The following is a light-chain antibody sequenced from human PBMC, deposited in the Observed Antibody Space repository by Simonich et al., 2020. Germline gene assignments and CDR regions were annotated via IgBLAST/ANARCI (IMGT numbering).Light chain of an antibody. V-gene: IGKV3-15*01. CDR1: QILSST. Sequence: EIVMTQSPATLSVSPGERATLSCRAMQILSSTLPWYQQKPAQAPRLLIYGASTRTTVSPARFSGSGSGTDFTLTISSMQSEDFAVYYCQQYNNWPPGTFGQGTKLEIK. CDR2: GAS. J-gene: IGKJ2*01. CDR3: QQYNNWPPGT.